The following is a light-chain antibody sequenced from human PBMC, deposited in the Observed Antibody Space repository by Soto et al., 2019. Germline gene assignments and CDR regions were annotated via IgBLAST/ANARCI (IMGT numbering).Light chain of an antibody. J-gene: IGLJ1*01. CDR1: PNDIGTYDY. V-gene: IGLV2-14*01. CDR2: GVR. Sequence: QSVLTQPTSVSGSPGQSIASSCTGNPNDIGTYDYVSWYQQHPGKAPRLLIFGVRKRPPGISSRFSGSKSGLTASLTISGLQTEDEADYYCSSFNTNRLYVFGPGTKVTVL. CDR3: SSFNTNRLYV.